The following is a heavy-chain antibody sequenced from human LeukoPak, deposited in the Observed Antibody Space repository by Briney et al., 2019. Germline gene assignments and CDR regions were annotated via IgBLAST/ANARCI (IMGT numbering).Heavy chain of an antibody. Sequence: SQTLSLTCTVSGGSICSGGYYWSWIRQHPGKGLEWIGYIYYSGSTYYNPSLKSRVTISVDTSKNQFSLKLSSVTAADTAVYYCARETHCSGGSCYPGGFDYWGQGTLVTVSS. D-gene: IGHD2-15*01. CDR3: ARETHCSGGSCYPGGFDY. CDR2: IYYSGST. CDR1: GGSICSGGYY. V-gene: IGHV4-31*03. J-gene: IGHJ4*02.